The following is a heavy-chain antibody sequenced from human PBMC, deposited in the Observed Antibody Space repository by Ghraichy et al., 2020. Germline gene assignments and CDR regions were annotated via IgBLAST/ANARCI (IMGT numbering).Heavy chain of an antibody. Sequence: SQTLSLTCAISGDSVSSNSAAWNWIRQSPSRGLEWLGRTYYRSKWYNDYAVSVKSRITINPDTSKNQFSLQLNSVTPEDTAVYYCARDYALWFGELYLYYYDMDVWGKGTTVTVSS. J-gene: IGHJ6*03. D-gene: IGHD3-10*01. CDR1: GDSVSSNSAA. CDR3: ARDYALWFGELYLYYYDMDV. CDR2: TYYRSKWYN. V-gene: IGHV6-1*01.